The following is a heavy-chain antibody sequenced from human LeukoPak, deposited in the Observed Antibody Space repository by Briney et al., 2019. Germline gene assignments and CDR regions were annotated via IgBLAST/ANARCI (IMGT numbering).Heavy chain of an antibody. CDR1: GFTFSNYA. D-gene: IGHD6-13*01. V-gene: IGHV3-23*01. CDR2: ISGSGGST. J-gene: IGHJ4*02. Sequence: GGSLRLSCAASGFTFSNYAMSWVRLRQAPGKGLEWVSAISGSGGSTYYADSVKGRFTISRDNSKNTLYLQMNSLRAEDTAVYYCAKGGQYTRGWYNYCGPGTLVTVSS. CDR3: AKGGQYTRGWYNY.